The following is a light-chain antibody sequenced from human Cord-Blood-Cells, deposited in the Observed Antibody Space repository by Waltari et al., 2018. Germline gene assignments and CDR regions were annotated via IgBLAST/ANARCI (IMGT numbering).Light chain of an antibody. CDR3: CSYAGSYDVV. Sequence: QSALTQPRSVSGSPGQSVTLPCTGTSSDVCVYNYVSWYQQHPGKAPKLMIYDVSKRPSGVPDRFSGSKSGNTASLTISGLQAEDEADYYCCSYAGSYDVVFGGGTKLTVL. V-gene: IGLV2-11*01. CDR2: DVS. CDR1: SSDVCVYNY. J-gene: IGLJ2*01.